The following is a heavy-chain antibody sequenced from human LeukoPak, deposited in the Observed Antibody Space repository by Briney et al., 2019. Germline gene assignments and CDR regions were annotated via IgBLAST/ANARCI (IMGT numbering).Heavy chain of an antibody. CDR1: GGSISSGGYS. CDR3: ARGPSSAFDY. V-gene: IGHV4-30-2*01. CDR2: IYHSGST. J-gene: IGHJ4*02. D-gene: IGHD6-25*01. Sequence: SETLSLTCAVSGGSISSGGYSWSWIRQPPGKGLEWIGYIYHSGSTYYNPSLKSRVTISVDRSKNQFSLKLSSVTAADTAVYYCARGPSSAFDYWGQGTQVTVSS.